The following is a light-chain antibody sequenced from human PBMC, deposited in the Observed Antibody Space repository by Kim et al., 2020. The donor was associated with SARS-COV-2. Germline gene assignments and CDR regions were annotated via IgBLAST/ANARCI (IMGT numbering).Light chain of an antibody. CDR2: GAS. CDR1: QSVENDY. CDR3: QQYGTSLYT. V-gene: IGKV3-20*01. Sequence: ENILTQSPDTLSLSAGERVTLSCRASQSVENDYLAWYRQRPGQAPSRLIFGASRRAPGIPDRFSGSGSGTYFTLTISRLEPEDFAVYYCQQYGTSLYTFGQGTKLEI. J-gene: IGKJ2*01.